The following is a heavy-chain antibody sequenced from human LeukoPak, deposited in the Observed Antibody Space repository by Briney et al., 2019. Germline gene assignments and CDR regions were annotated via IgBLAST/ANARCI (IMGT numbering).Heavy chain of an antibody. J-gene: IGHJ6*03. CDR2: ISGSGGST. D-gene: IGHD3-3*01. CDR1: GFTFSSYA. CDR3: AKDITSYDFWSASWDYYYYMDV. V-gene: IGHV3-23*01. Sequence: PGGSLRLSCAASGFTFSSYAMSWVRQAPGKGLEWVSAISGSGGSTYYADSVKGRFTISRDNSKNTLYLQMNSLRAEDTAVYYCAKDITSYDFWSASWDYYYYMDVWGKGTTVTVSS.